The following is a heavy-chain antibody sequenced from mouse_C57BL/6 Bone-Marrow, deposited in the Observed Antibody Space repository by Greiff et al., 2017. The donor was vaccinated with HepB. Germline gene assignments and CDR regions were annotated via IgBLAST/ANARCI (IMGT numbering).Heavy chain of an antibody. CDR2: INPSSGYT. J-gene: IGHJ1*03. CDR3: AIPYYSNYNWYFDV. Sequence: VQLQQSGAELARPGASVKMSCKASGYTFTSYTMHWVKQRPGQGLEWIGYINPSSGYTKYNQKFKDKATLTADKSSSTAYMQLSSLTSEDSAVYYCAIPYYSNYNWYFDVWGTGTTVTVSS. CDR1: GYTFTSYT. D-gene: IGHD2-5*01. V-gene: IGHV1-4*01.